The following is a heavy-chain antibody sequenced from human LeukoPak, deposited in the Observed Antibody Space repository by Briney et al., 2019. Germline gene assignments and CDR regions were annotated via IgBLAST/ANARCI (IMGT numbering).Heavy chain of an antibody. Sequence: PSETLSLTCAVYGGSFSGYYWSWIRQPPGKGLEWIGEINHSGSTNYNPSLKSQVTISVDTSKNQFSLKLSSVTAADTAVYYCARPYYYDSSGYSLGYWGQGTLVTVSS. CDR3: ARPYYYDSSGYSLGY. D-gene: IGHD3-22*01. CDR2: INHSGST. J-gene: IGHJ4*02. CDR1: GGSFSGYY. V-gene: IGHV4-34*01.